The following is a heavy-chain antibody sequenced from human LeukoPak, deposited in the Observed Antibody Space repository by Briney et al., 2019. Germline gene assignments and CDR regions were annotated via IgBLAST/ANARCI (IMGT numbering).Heavy chain of an antibody. J-gene: IGHJ4*02. CDR3: ARGRQGSYYYGSGSYFY. D-gene: IGHD3-10*01. CDR2: INHSGST. CDR1: GGSFSGYY. V-gene: IGHV4-34*01. Sequence: PSETLSLTCAVYGGSFSGYYWSWIRQPPGKGLEWLGEINHSGSTNYNPSLKSPVTISVDTSKNQFSLKLSAVTAADTAVYYCARGRQGSYYYGSGSYFYWGQGTLVTVSS.